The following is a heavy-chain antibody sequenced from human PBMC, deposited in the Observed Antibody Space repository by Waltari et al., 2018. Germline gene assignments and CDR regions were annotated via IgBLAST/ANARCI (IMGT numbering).Heavy chain of an antibody. CDR3: AKLERQDGAFDY. Sequence: QVQLVESGGGVVQPGRSLRLSCAASGFTFSSYGMHWVRQAPAQGLEWVAVIWYDGSNKYYADSVKGRFTISRDNSKNTLYLQMNSLRAEDTAMYYCAKLERQDGAFDYWGQGTLVTVSS. D-gene: IGHD1-1*01. J-gene: IGHJ4*02. V-gene: IGHV3-30*18. CDR1: GFTFSSYG. CDR2: IWYDGSNK.